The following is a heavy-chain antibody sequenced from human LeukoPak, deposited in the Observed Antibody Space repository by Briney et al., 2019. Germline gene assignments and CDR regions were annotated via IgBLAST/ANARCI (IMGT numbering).Heavy chain of an antibody. Sequence: PSETLSLTCTVSGGSISSYYWSWIRQPPGKGLEWIGYIYYSGSTNYNPSLKSRVTMSVDTPKNQFSLKLSSVTAADTAVYYCARGSWDIVVVPAAMETDAFDIWGQGTMVTVSS. D-gene: IGHD2-2*01. CDR1: GGSISSYY. CDR2: IYYSGST. CDR3: ARGSWDIVVVPAAMETDAFDI. V-gene: IGHV4-59*01. J-gene: IGHJ3*02.